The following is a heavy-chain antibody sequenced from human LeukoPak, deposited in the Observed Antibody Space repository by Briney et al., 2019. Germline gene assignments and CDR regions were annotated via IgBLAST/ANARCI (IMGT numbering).Heavy chain of an antibody. CDR3: AKTRGISISGVVPLCDY. CDR2: ISGSGGTP. J-gene: IGHJ4*01. Sequence: GGSLRLSCAASGFTFSTSGMTWVRQAPGKGLDWVSIISGSGGTPYYTDSVKGRFTISRDNSKNTLYLQMNSLRAEDTAVYYCAKTRGISISGVVPLCDYWGQEPWSPSPQ. V-gene: IGHV3-23*01. D-gene: IGHD3-3*01. CDR1: GFTFSTSG.